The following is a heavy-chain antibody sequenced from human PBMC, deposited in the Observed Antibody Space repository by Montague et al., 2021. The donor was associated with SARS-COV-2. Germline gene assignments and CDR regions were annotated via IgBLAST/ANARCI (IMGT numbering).Heavy chain of an antibody. CDR3: ARDGLGPYTGYAFDI. CDR2: TYYRSRWFD. V-gene: IGHV6-1*01. CDR1: GDSVSGDNVS. Sequence: CAISGDSVSGDNVSWNWIRQSPSRGLEWLGRTYYRSRWFDHYEVSMKGRISIKADTSKNQFSLQLDSVTPEDTAVYYCARDGLGPYTGYAFDIWGQGTLVTVSS. D-gene: IGHD3-16*01. J-gene: IGHJ3*02.